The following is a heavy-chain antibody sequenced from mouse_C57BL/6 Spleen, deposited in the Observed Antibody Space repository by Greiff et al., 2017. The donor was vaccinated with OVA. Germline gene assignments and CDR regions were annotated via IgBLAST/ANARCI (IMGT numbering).Heavy chain of an antibody. CDR2: IRNKANGYTT. Sequence: EVQLRVESGGGLVQPGGSLSLSCAASGFTFTDYYMSWVRQPPGKALEWLGFIRNKANGYTTEYSASVKGRFTISRDNSQSILYLQMNALRAEDSATYYCARYLNYGSFDYWGQGTTLTVSS. V-gene: IGHV7-3*01. D-gene: IGHD1-1*01. J-gene: IGHJ2*01. CDR3: ARYLNYGSFDY. CDR1: GFTFTDYY.